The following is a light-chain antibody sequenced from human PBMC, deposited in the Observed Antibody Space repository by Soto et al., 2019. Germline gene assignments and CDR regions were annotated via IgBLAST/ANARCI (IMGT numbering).Light chain of an antibody. Sequence: EIVMTQSPATLSVSPGERATLSCRASQSVNRNLAWYQQKPGQAPRLLIYGASTRATGIPARFSGSGSGTEFTLTISSLQSEDFAVYYCQQYNNWPPSTFGRGTKVEIK. J-gene: IGKJ1*01. CDR1: QSVNRN. CDR3: QQYNNWPPST. CDR2: GAS. V-gene: IGKV3-15*01.